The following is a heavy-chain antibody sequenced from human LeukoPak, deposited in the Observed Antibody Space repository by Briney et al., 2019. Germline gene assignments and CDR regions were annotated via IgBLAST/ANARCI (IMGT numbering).Heavy chain of an antibody. CDR2: IYPGDSET. D-gene: IGHD6-19*01. V-gene: IGHV5-51*01. J-gene: IGHJ5*02. CDR1: GHSFTNYW. Sequence: GESLKISCKGSGHSFTNYWIAWVRQMPGKGLEWMGIIYPGDSETRYNPSLQGQVTISADKSINTAYLHRSSLKASDTAMYYCATTIGYSSDWYGWFDPWGQGTLVTVSS. CDR3: ATTIGYSSDWYGWFDP.